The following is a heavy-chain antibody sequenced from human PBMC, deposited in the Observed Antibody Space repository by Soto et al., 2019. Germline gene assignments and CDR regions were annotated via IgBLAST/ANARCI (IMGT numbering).Heavy chain of an antibody. CDR3: ARDGTLYDSSGYYYLY. V-gene: IGHV1-69*13. J-gene: IGHJ4*02. CDR2: IIPIFGTA. D-gene: IGHD3-22*01. Sequence: ASVKVSCKVSGGTFSSSAISWVRQAPGQGLEWMGGIIPIFGTANYAQKFQGRVTITADESTRTAYMELSSLRSEDTAVYYCARDGTLYDSSGYYYLYWGQGTLVTVSS. CDR1: GGTFSSSA.